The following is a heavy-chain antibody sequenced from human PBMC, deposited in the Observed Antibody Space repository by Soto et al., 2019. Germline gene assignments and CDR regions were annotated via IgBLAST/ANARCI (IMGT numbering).Heavy chain of an antibody. CDR3: ARDPPGGTMVRGKYYYGMDV. J-gene: IGHJ6*02. CDR1: GCTFSSYA. CDR2: IIPIFGTA. V-gene: IGHV1-69*13. Sequence: GASVKVSCKASGCTFSSYAISWVRQAPGQGLEWMGGIIPIFGTANYAQKFQGRVTITADESTSTAYMELSSLRSEDTAVYYCARDPPGGTMVRGKYYYGMDVWGQGTTVTVSS. D-gene: IGHD3-10*01.